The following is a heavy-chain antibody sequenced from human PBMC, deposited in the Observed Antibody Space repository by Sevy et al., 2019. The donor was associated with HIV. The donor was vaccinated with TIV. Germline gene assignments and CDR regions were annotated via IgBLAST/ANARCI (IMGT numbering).Heavy chain of an antibody. J-gene: IGHJ6*02. CDR3: ARDRRYSSSPNYYYYYGMDV. Sequence: SETLSLTCTVSGGSISCGGYYWSWIRQHPGKGLEWIGYIYYSGSTYYNPSLKSRVTISVDTSKNQFSLKLSSVTAADTAVYYCARDRRYSSSPNYYYYYGMDVWGQGTTVTVSS. D-gene: IGHD6-6*01. CDR2: IYYSGST. CDR1: GGSISCGGYY. V-gene: IGHV4-31*03.